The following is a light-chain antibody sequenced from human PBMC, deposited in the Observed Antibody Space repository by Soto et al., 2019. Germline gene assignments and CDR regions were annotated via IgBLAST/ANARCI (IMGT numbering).Light chain of an antibody. J-gene: IGKJ4*01. CDR1: QSVLYSSNNKNY. CDR2: WAS. Sequence: IVMTQSPDSLAVSLGERATINCKSSQSVLYSSNNKNYLAWYQQKPGQPPKLLIYWASTRESGVPDRFSGSGSGTDFTLTISSLHAEDVAVYYCQQYYSTPRLTFGGGTKVDIK. CDR3: QQYYSTPRLT. V-gene: IGKV4-1*01.